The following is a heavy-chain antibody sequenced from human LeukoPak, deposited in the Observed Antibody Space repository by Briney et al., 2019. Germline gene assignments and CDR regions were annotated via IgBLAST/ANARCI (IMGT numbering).Heavy chain of an antibody. CDR2: ISSDGTNT. V-gene: IGHV3-74*01. J-gene: IGHJ6*03. CDR3: ARVYYYYYMDV. CDR1: GFTFSSYW. Sequence: GGSLRLTCAASGFTFSSYWMHWVRQAPGTGLVWVSRISSDGTNTYYADSVKGRFSISRDNAKNTLYLQMNSLRAEDTAMYYCARVYYYYYMDVWGRGTTVTVSS.